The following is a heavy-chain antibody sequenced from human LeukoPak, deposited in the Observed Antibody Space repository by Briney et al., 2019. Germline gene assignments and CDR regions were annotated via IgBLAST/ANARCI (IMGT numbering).Heavy chain of an antibody. Sequence: GGSLRLSCAASGFTFATSAMSWVARAPGKGPGWVSTFGRSGSDTYYSDSVKGRFTIFRDNSKNTLYLQMNSLRDEDTAVYYCAKGSLGSWYYFDYWGQGTLVTVSS. J-gene: IGHJ4*02. V-gene: IGHV3-23*01. CDR3: AKGSLGSWYYFDY. CDR1: GFTFATSA. CDR2: FGRSGSDT. D-gene: IGHD6-13*01.